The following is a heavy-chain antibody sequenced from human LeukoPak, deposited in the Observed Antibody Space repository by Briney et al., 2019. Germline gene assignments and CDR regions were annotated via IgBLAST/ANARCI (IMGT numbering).Heavy chain of an antibody. V-gene: IGHV3-20*04. CDR2: TNWNGGST. CDR3: ARDYYGDSYYDF. CDR1: GFTFDDYG. D-gene: IGHD4-17*01. Sequence: GGSLRLSCAASGFTFDDYGMNWVRQGPGRGLEWVAGTNWNGGSTDYADSVKGRFTISRDNAKNSLYLQMNSLRAEDTALYYCARDYYGDSYYDFWGQGTQVTVSS. J-gene: IGHJ4*02.